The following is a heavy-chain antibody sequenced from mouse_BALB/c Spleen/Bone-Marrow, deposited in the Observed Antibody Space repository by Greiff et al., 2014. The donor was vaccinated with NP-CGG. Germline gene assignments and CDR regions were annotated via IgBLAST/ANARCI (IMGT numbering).Heavy chain of an antibody. CDR1: GFSLTSYG. CDR3: ARDHYGNYGGSFFAY. D-gene: IGHD2-1*01. CDR2: IWAGGST. J-gene: IGHJ3*01. Sequence: VQLQQSGPGLVAPSQSLSITCTVSGFSLTSYGVHWVRQPPGKGLEWLGVIWAGGSTNYNSALMSRLSTSKDNSKSQVFLKMNSLQTDDTAMYYCARDHYGNYGGSFFAYWGQGTLVTVSA. V-gene: IGHV2-9*02.